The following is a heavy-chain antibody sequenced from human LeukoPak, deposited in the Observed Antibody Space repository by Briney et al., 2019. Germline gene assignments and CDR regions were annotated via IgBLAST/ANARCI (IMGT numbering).Heavy chain of an antibody. D-gene: IGHD4-23*01. CDR3: AKDMGAVVPGAFDI. CDR1: GFTFDDYA. V-gene: IGHV3-9*03. Sequence: PGRSLRLSCAASGFTFDDYAMHWVRQAPGKGLEWVSGISWNSGSIGYADSVKGRFTISRDNAKNSLYLQMNSLRAEDMALYYCAKDMGAVVPGAFDIWGQGTMVTVSS. J-gene: IGHJ3*02. CDR2: ISWNSGSI.